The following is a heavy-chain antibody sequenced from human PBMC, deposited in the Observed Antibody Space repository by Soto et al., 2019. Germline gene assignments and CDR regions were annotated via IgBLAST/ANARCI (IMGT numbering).Heavy chain of an antibody. D-gene: IGHD6-13*01. Sequence: GGSLRLSCAASGFTFSSYSMNWVRQAPGKGLEWVSYISSSSSTIYYADSVKGRFTISRDNAKNSLYLQMNSLRDEDTAVYYCATRIPAAGTRPYFHYWGQGTLVTVSS. V-gene: IGHV3-48*02. J-gene: IGHJ4*02. CDR1: GFTFSSYS. CDR2: ISSSSSTI. CDR3: ATRIPAAGTRPYFHY.